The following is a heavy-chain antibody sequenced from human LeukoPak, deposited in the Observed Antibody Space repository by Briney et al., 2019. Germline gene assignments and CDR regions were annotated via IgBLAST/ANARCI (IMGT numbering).Heavy chain of an antibody. Sequence: GGSLRLSCAASGFTFTNYGTHWVRQAPGRGLEWVAVIWYDGSKKYYADSVKGRFTTSRDNSKNTLYLQMNSLRAEDTAVYYCARDYYDSSDMDVWGQGTTVTVSS. J-gene: IGHJ6*02. CDR1: GFTFTNYG. V-gene: IGHV3-33*01. CDR2: IWYDGSKK. CDR3: ARDYYDSSDMDV. D-gene: IGHD3-22*01.